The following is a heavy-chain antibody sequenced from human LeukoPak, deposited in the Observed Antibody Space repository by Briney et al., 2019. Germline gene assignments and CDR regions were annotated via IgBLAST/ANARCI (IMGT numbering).Heavy chain of an antibody. V-gene: IGHV3-23*01. CDR2: FSGSGGGT. CDR1: GIIFSNYW. CDR3: AKSGYNRFDY. Sequence: GGSLRLSCAASGIIFSNYWMSWVRQAPGKGLEWVSAFSGSGGGTYYADSVKGRFTISRDNSKNTLYLQMNSLRAEDTAVYFCAKSGYNRFDYWGQGTLVTVSS. D-gene: IGHD5-24*01. J-gene: IGHJ4*02.